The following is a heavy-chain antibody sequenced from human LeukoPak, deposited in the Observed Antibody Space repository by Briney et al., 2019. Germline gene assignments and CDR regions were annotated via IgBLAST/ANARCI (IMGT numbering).Heavy chain of an antibody. CDR2: ISYDGSNK. J-gene: IGHJ4*02. V-gene: IGHV3-30*03. D-gene: IGHD2-2*01. Sequence: PGGSLRLSCAASGFTFSSYGMHWVRQAPGKGLEWVAVISYDGSNKYYADSVKGRFTISRDNSKNTLYLQMNSLRAEDTAVHYCARDQDIVVVPAAAYYFDYWGQGTLVTVSS. CDR1: GFTFSSYG. CDR3: ARDQDIVVVPAAAYYFDY.